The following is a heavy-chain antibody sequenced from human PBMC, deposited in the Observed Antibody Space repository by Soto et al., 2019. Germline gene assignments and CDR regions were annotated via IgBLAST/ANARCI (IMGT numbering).Heavy chain of an antibody. Sequence: QVQLVQSGAEVKKPGSSVKVSCKASGGTFSSYAISWVRQAPGQGLEWMGGIIPIFGTANYAQKFQGRVTITADESTSTAYMELSSLRSEDTAVYYCAREGRDIVVVTAKGGDAFDIWGQGTMVTVSS. CDR2: IIPIFGTA. V-gene: IGHV1-69*12. CDR3: AREGRDIVVVTAKGGDAFDI. D-gene: IGHD2-21*02. CDR1: GGTFSSYA. J-gene: IGHJ3*02.